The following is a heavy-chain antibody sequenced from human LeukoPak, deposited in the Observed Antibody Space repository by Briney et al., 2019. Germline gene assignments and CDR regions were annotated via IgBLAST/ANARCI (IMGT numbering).Heavy chain of an antibody. V-gene: IGHV3-48*03. CDR1: GFTFSSYE. CDR2: ISSSGSTI. CDR3: ASWPFLAYCGGDCYLDV. Sequence: GGSLRLSCAASGFTFSSYEMNWVRQAPGKGLECVSYISSSGSTIYYADSVKGRFTISRDNANNSLYLQMNSLRAEDTAVYYCASWPFLAYCGGDCYLDVWGKGTTVTVSS. J-gene: IGHJ6*03. D-gene: IGHD2-21*01.